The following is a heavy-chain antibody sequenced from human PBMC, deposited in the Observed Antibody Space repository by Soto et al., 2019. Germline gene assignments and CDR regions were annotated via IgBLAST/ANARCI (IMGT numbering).Heavy chain of an antibody. CDR1: GASIRNYF. D-gene: IGHD2-21*02. CDR3: ANYYLDGGSNRFDH. Sequence: QVLLQESGQRLVKPSETLSLSCTISGASIRNYFWSWLRQPPGQGLEWIGQIYYSGSTNYNSTLKSRAYISIELSKSQFSLQMTSVTAADKAFYYCANYYLDGGSNRFDHWGQGSLVTVDS. J-gene: IGHJ5*02. V-gene: IGHV4-59*12. CDR2: IYYSGST.